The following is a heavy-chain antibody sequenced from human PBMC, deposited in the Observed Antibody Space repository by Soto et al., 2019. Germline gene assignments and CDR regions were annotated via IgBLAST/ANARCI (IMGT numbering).Heavy chain of an antibody. CDR3: ARSIALHRGRRQGSEDYMDI. D-gene: IGHD3-10*01. CDR2: INHSGST. Sequence: SETLSLTCAVYGGSFSGYYWSWIRQPPGKGLEWIGEINHSGSTNNNPSLKSRVTISVDTSKKQFSLKLSSVTAADTAVYYCARSIALHRGRRQGSEDYMDIWGKGTTVTVSS. CDR1: GGSFSGYY. J-gene: IGHJ6*03. V-gene: IGHV4-34*01.